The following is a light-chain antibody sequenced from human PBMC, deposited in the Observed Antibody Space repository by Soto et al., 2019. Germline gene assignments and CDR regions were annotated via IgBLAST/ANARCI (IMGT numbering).Light chain of an antibody. CDR2: HAS. Sequence: DIQMTQSPSTLSASIGATVTVACRASQGISNWLAWYQQKPGKAPKLLIFHASSLESGVPSRFSGSGSGTEFTLTISSLQPEDFATYYCLQHNSYPPTFGQGTKVDIK. V-gene: IGKV1-5*01. J-gene: IGKJ1*01. CDR1: QGISNW. CDR3: LQHNSYPPT.